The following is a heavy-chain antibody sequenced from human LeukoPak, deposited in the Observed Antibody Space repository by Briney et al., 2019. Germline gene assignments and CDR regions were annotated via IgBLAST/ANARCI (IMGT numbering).Heavy chain of an antibody. J-gene: IGHJ3*02. CDR3: ARGGGTTVVTPVAFDI. CDR1: GGSISSGSYY. D-gene: IGHD4-23*01. CDR2: IYYSGST. Sequence: PSETLSLTCTVSGGSISSGSYYWSWIRQPPGKGLEWIGYIYYSGSTNYNPSLKSRVTISVDTSKNRFSLKLSSVTAADTAVYYCARGGGTTVVTPVAFDIWGQGTMVTVSS. V-gene: IGHV4-61*01.